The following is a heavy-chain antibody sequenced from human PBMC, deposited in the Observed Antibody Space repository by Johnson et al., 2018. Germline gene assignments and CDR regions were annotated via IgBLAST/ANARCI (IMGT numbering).Heavy chain of an antibody. CDR2: RSGYNDNA. J-gene: IGHJ1*01. CDR3: ARGDYGGGLLEDLRH. Sequence: VQLVESGPEVKKPGASVKVSCKASGYPFSSFGVTWVRQAPGQGLEWMGWRSGYNDNAEFAQKFQDRVTMTTDTSTSTAHMGLRRLRSDDTAVNYCARGDYGGGLLEDLRHWGQGTLVTVSS. V-gene: IGHV1-18*04. D-gene: IGHD4/OR15-4a*01. CDR1: GYPFSSFG.